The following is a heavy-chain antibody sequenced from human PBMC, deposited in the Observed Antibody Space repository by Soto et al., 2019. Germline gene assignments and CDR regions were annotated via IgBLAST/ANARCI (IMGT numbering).Heavy chain of an antibody. J-gene: IGHJ4*02. CDR1: RGTFTNYA. CDR2: IMPFFGSG. Sequence: QVYLVQSGAEMKKPGSSVKVSCKALRGTFTNYAFSWVRQAPGQGLEWMGGIMPFFGSGKYAQKFQGRINITADESTSSVYLELTSLRSEDTAVYYCARDRAGYYSHFVYWGQRTLVTVSS. V-gene: IGHV1-69*01. D-gene: IGHD3-22*01. CDR3: ARDRAGYYSHFVY.